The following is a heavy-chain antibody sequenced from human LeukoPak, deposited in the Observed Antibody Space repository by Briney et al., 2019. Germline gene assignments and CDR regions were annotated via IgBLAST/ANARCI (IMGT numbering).Heavy chain of an antibody. CDR3: TRETRDSNWNSVAYLDH. V-gene: IGHV1-69*08. Sequence: GASVTVSCKASGGTFSGNSITWVRQAPGQGLEWMGRFIPILNTTNYAQDFQGRVTLTADKSTSTAYMELMSLGSEDTAVYYCTRETRDSNWNSVAYLDHWGQGTLVTVSS. CDR2: FIPILNTT. D-gene: IGHD1-7*01. J-gene: IGHJ4*02. CDR1: GGTFSGNS.